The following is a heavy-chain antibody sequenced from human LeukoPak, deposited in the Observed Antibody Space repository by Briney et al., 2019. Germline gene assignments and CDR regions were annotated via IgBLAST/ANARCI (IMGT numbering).Heavy chain of an antibody. CDR3: ARSAGELDAFDI. V-gene: IGHV1-2*06. CDR2: INPNSGGT. CDR1: GYTFNGNY. D-gene: IGHD1-7*01. Sequence: GASVKVSCKASGYTFNGNYIHWVRQAPGQGLEWMGRINPNSGGTNYAQKFQGRVTMTRDTSISTAYMELSRLRSDDTAVYYCARSAGELDAFDIWGQGTMVTVSS. J-gene: IGHJ3*02.